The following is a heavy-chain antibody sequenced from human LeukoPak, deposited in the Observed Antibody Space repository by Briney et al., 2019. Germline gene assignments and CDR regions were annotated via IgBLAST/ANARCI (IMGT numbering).Heavy chain of an antibody. Sequence: SETLSLTCTVSGGSISSYYWSWILQPPGKGLEWIGYIYYSGSTNYNPSLKSRVTISVDTSKNQFSLKLSSVTAADTAVYYCATLVGYNWFDPWGQGTLVTVSS. D-gene: IGHD3-10*01. CDR3: ATLVGYNWFDP. J-gene: IGHJ5*02. CDR2: IYYSGST. CDR1: GGSISSYY. V-gene: IGHV4-59*01.